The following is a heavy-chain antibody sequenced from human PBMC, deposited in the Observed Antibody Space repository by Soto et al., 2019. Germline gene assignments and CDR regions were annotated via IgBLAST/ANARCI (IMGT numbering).Heavy chain of an antibody. CDR2: IYYTGTT. V-gene: IGHV4-39*01. J-gene: IGHJ4*02. Sequence: SETLSLTCSVSGGSISSTDHFWGWIRQPPGKGLEWIGSIYYTGTTYYSPSLKSRVTMSVDTSKNKFSLKLSSVTAADVAVYYCVRQVTYDIFAQPCLLDKWGQGSLVTVSS. D-gene: IGHD3-9*01. CDR3: VRQVTYDIFAQPCLLDK. CDR1: GGSISSTDHF.